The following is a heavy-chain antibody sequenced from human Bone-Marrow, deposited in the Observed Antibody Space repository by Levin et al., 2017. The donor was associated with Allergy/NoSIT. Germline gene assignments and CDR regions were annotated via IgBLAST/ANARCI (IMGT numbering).Heavy chain of an antibody. J-gene: IGHJ4*02. CDR3: AKDTYTCSGGSCYFFDY. V-gene: IGHV3-30*18. CDR2: ISLDGNTQ. Sequence: LSLTCAVSGFTFRNSAMHWVRQAPGRGLEWVAFISLDGNTQYYADSVKGRFTFSRDNSNNTLHLQMNSLRVEDTAIYYCAKDTYTCSGGSCYFFDYWGQGDMVTVS. D-gene: IGHD2-15*01. CDR1: GFTFRNSA.